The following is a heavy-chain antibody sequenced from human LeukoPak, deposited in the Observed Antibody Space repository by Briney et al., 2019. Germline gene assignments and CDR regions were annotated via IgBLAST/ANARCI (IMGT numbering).Heavy chain of an antibody. CDR2: INPSGGST. V-gene: IGHV1-46*01. D-gene: IGHD2-8*01. CDR1: GYNFISYY. Sequence: ASVKVSCKASGYNFISYYMHCVRQAPGQGLEWMVIINPSGGSTSYAQKFQDRVTMTRGTSTSTVYMELSSLKSEDTAVYYCAREDVVLVDAVRYYYYGMDVWGQGTTVTVSS. J-gene: IGHJ6*02. CDR3: AREDVVLVDAVRYYYYGMDV.